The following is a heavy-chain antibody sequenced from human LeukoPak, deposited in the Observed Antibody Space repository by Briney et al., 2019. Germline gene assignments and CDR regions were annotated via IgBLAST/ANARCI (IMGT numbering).Heavy chain of an antibody. CDR3: ARGGDCGTTSCYYFDF. CDR1: GFTFSGYS. V-gene: IGHV3-21*01. D-gene: IGHD2-2*01. J-gene: IGHJ4*02. CDR2: VSTTGYYI. Sequence: PGGSPRLSCAASGFTFSGYSMNWVRQAPGKGLEWVSSVSTTGYYIYYADSVKGRFSISRDNAKNSLYLQMNSLRAEDTAVYYCARGGDCGTTSCYYFDFWGQGTRVTVSS.